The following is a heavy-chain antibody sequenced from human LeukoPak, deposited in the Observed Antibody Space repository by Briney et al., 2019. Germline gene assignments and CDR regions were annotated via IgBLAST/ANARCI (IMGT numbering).Heavy chain of an antibody. CDR2: IYTSGST. Sequence: PSQTLSLTRTVSGGSISSGSYYWSWIRQPAGKGLEWIGRIYTSGSTNYNPSLKSRVTISVDTSKNQFSLKLSSVTAADTAVYYCAGGSYPDWFDPWGQGTLVTVSS. D-gene: IGHD1-26*01. CDR3: AGGSYPDWFDP. J-gene: IGHJ5*02. V-gene: IGHV4-61*02. CDR1: GGSISSGSYY.